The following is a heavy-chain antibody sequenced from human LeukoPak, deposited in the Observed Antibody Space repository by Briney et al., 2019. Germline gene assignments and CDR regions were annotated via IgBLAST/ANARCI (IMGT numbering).Heavy chain of an antibody. CDR2: MNPNSGNT. V-gene: IGHV1-8*03. J-gene: IGHJ3*02. Sequence: ASVKVSCKASGYTFTSYDINWVRQATGQGLEWMGWMNPNSGNTGYAQKFQGRVTITTNTAISTAYMEMSSMRSEDTAVYYCARGGVVPAAIGAFDIWGQGAMVTVSS. CDR1: GYTFTSYD. D-gene: IGHD2-2*02. CDR3: ARGGVVPAAIGAFDI.